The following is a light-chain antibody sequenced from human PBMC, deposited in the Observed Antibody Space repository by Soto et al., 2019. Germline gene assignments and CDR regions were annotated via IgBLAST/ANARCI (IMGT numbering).Light chain of an antibody. CDR3: QHYGSSPWT. J-gene: IGKJ1*01. Sequence: EIVLSQSPGALSLSPGERATLSCRASQRIADTYLAWSQHKPRQAPRLLIYGASRRATGIPERFSGSGSETDFTLTISRLEPEDFAVYYCQHYGSSPWTFGQGTKVEIK. V-gene: IGKV3-20*01. CDR1: QRIADTY. CDR2: GAS.